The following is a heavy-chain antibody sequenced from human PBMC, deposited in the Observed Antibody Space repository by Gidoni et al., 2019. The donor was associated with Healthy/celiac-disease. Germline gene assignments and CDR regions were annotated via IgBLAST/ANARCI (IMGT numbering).Heavy chain of an antibody. CDR1: GFTFSSYG. CDR3: AKAEWLARGYRTYYFDY. V-gene: IGHV3-30*18. Sequence: QVQLVESGGGVVQPGRSLRLSCAASGFTFSSYGMHWVRQAPGKGLEWVAVISYDGSNKYYADSVKGRFTISRDNSKNTLYLQMNSLRAEDTAVYYCAKAEWLARGYRTYYFDYWGQGTLVTVSS. J-gene: IGHJ4*02. CDR2: ISYDGSNK. D-gene: IGHD6-19*01.